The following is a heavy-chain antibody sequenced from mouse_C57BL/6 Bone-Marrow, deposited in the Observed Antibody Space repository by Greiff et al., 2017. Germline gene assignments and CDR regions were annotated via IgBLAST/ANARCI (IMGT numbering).Heavy chain of an antibody. D-gene: IGHD4-1*01. CDR3: ARLTGMDVFAY. Sequence: VQLVESGAELVKPGASVKISCKASGYAFSSYWMNWVKQRPGKGLEWIGQIYPGDGDTNYNGKFKGKATLTADKSSSTAYMQLSSLTSEDSAVYFCARLTGMDVFAYWGQGTLVTVSA. CDR2: IYPGDGDT. V-gene: IGHV1-80*01. CDR1: GYAFSSYW. J-gene: IGHJ3*01.